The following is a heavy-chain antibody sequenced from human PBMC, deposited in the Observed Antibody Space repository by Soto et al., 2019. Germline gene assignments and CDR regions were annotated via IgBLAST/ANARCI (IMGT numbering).Heavy chain of an antibody. CDR2: INPNSGGT. CDR3: ARGQDYYDSSGYPDY. CDR1: GYTFTGYY. D-gene: IGHD3-22*01. J-gene: IGHJ4*02. Sequence: GASVKVSCKASGYTFTGYYMHWVRQAPGQGLEWMGWINPNSGGTNYAQKFRGWVTMTRDTSISTAYMELSRLRSDDTAVYYCARGQDYYDSSGYPDYWGQGTLVTVSS. V-gene: IGHV1-2*04.